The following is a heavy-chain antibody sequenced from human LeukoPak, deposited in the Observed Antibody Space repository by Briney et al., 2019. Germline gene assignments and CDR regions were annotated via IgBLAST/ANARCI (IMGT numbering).Heavy chain of an antibody. D-gene: IGHD3-3*01. J-gene: IGHJ4*02. CDR1: GFTFSTYS. V-gene: IGHV3-21*06. CDR2: ITSSSTYI. Sequence: GGSLRLSCAASGFTFSTYSMNWVRQAPGKGLEWVSSITSSSTYIYYADSVKGRFTISRDNAKNSLYLQMNSLTAEDTAVYYCARDYDFWSGYIDNWGQGTLVTVSS. CDR3: ARDYDFWSGYIDN.